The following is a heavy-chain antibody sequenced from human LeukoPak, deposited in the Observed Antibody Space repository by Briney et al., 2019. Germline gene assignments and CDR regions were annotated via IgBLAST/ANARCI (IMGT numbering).Heavy chain of an antibody. CDR1: GGSISSSSYY. Sequence: KSSETLSLTCTVSGGSISSSSYYWSWIRQPPGKGLEWIGYIYDSGSTNYNPSLKSRVTISVDTSKNQFSLKLSSVTAADTAVYYCARRSGWYRSLGYWGQGTLVTVSS. CDR2: IYDSGST. D-gene: IGHD6-19*01. J-gene: IGHJ4*02. CDR3: ARRSGWYRSLGY. V-gene: IGHV4-61*05.